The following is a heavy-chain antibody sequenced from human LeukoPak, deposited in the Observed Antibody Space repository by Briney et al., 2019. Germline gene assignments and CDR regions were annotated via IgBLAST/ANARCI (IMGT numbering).Heavy chain of an antibody. D-gene: IGHD3-22*01. V-gene: IGHV4-59*01. J-gene: IGHJ4*02. CDR3: ASQPYYYDSSGYYGDQYYFDY. CDR1: GGSISSYY. CDR2: IYYSGST. Sequence: SETLSLTCTVSGGSISSYYWSWIRQPPGKGLEWIGYIYYSGSTNYNPSLKSRVTISVDTSKNQFSLKLSSVTAADTAVYYCASQPYYYDSSGYYGDQYYFDYWGQGTQVTVSS.